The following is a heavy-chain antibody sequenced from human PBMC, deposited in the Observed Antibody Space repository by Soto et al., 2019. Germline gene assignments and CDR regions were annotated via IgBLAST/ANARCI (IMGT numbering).Heavy chain of an antibody. CDR1: SGSISSSNW. CDR2: IYHSGST. J-gene: IGHJ4*02. D-gene: IGHD3-10*01. V-gene: IGHV4-4*02. Sequence: QVQLQESGPGLVKPSGTLSLTCAVSSGSISSSNWWSWVRQPPGKGLEWIGEIYHSGSTNYNPSLKRRVTISVDKSKNQFSLKLSSVTAADTAVYYCARRGHYYGSGSYYDYWGQGTLVTVSS. CDR3: ARRGHYYGSGSYYDY.